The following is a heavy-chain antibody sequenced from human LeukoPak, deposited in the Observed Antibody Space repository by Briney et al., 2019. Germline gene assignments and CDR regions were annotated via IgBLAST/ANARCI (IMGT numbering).Heavy chain of an antibody. CDR2: IYYSGST. CDR1: GGSASSGSYY. J-gene: IGHJ6*03. CDR3: ARVSSSWDNYYYYYMDV. V-gene: IGHV4-61*01. Sequence: SETLSLTCTVSGGSASSGSYYWSWIRQPPGKGLEWIGYIYYSGSTNYNPSLKSRVTISVDTSKNQFSLKLSSVTAADTAVYYCARVSSSWDNYYYYYMDVWGKGTTVTVSS. D-gene: IGHD6-13*01.